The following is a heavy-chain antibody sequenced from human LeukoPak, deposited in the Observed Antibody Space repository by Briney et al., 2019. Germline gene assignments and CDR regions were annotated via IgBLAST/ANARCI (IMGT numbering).Heavy chain of an antibody. D-gene: IGHD3-9*01. CDR1: GGSFSGYY. Sequence: SETLSLTCAVYGGSFSGYYWSWIRQPPGKGLEWIGEINHSGSTNYNPSLKSRVTISVDTSKNQFSLKLSSVTAADTAVYYCARGGPYYDILTGYYIGHRRGHFDYWGQGTLVTVSS. V-gene: IGHV4-34*01. CDR2: INHSGST. CDR3: ARGGPYYDILTGYYIGHRRGHFDY. J-gene: IGHJ4*02.